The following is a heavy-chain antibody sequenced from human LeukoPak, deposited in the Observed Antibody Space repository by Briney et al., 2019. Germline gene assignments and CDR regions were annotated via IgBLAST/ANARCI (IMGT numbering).Heavy chain of an antibody. CDR3: ARVSSGYYYVGWFDP. CDR2: IYYSEST. Sequence: PSETLSLTCTVSGGSISNVGYYWSWIRQHPGKGPEWIGYIYYSESTYYNPSLKSRVTISVDTSKNQFSLRLSSVTAADTAVYYCARVSSGYYYVGWFDPWGQGTLVTVSS. J-gene: IGHJ5*02. D-gene: IGHD3-22*01. CDR1: GGSISNVGYY. V-gene: IGHV4-31*03.